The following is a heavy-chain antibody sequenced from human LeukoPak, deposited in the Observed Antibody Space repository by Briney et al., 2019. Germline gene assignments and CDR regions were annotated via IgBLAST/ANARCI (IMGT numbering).Heavy chain of an antibody. CDR1: GYTFTGYY. J-gene: IGHJ4*02. CDR3: ARGPYSSSWYVHFIDY. Sequence: ASVKVSCKASGYTFTGYYMHWVRQAPGQGLEWMGWINPDSGGTNYAQKFQGRVTITRDTSASTAYMELSSLRSEDMAVYYCARGPYSSSWYVHFIDYWGQGTLVTVSS. CDR2: INPDSGGT. V-gene: IGHV1-2*02. D-gene: IGHD6-13*01.